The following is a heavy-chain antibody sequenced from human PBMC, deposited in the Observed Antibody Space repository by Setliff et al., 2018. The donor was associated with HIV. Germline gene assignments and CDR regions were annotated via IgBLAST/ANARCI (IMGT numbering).Heavy chain of an antibody. Sequence: GGSLRLSCAASGITFSRYAMHWVRQAPGKGLEYVSGIKSDGGSTYYANSVKGRFTISRDNSKHTLYLQMGSLRPEDMAVYYCARQGAVAGTPLVYWGQGTVVTVSS. V-gene: IGHV3-64*01. CDR3: ARQGAVAGTPLVY. D-gene: IGHD6-19*01. J-gene: IGHJ4*02. CDR2: IKSDGGST. CDR1: GITFSRYA.